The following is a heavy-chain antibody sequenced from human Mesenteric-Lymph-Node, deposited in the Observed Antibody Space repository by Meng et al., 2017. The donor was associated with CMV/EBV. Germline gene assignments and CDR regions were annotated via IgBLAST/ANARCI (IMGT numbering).Heavy chain of an antibody. CDR3: ERGSSNDTLTGYFDY. CDR2: INHSERT. D-gene: IGHD3-9*01. V-gene: IGHV4-34*01. CDR1: GRSFSGYH. J-gene: IGHJ4*02. Sequence: HQGVADVFEASGTTSIPCSAYGRSFSGYHWNWIRQSPEKGLEWIGEINHSERTTYNPSFTSQIIVSVDTSTNQISLNMSSVTAADTAVYYCERGSSNDTLTGYFDYWGQGAPVTVSS.